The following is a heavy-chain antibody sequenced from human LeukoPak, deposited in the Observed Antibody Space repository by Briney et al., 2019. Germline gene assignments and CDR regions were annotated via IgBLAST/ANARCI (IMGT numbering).Heavy chain of an antibody. CDR3: AKADYDSSGYYDD. Sequence: GGSLRLSCVASGFPFSSYWMTWVRQAPGKGLEWVANIKQDGSKKSYVDSVKGRFTISRDNAKNSLYLQMNSLRAEDTAVYYCAKADYDSSGYYDDWGQGTLVTVSS. CDR1: GFPFSSYW. D-gene: IGHD3-22*01. J-gene: IGHJ4*02. V-gene: IGHV3-7*03. CDR2: IKQDGSKK.